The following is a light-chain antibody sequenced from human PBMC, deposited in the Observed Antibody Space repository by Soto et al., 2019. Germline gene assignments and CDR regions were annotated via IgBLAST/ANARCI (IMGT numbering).Light chain of an antibody. J-gene: IGKJ1*01. CDR1: QSVSSIY. Sequence: EIVLTQSPGTLSLSPGERATLSCRASQSVSSIYLAWYQQKPGQAPRLLIYNRSDRATGIPDRFSGSGSGTDFTLTISRLEPEDFAVYYCQQYGTSPWTFGQGTKVDIK. CDR3: QQYGTSPWT. CDR2: NRS. V-gene: IGKV3-20*01.